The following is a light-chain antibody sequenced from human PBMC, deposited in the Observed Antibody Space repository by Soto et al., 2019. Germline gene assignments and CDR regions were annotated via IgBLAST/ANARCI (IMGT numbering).Light chain of an antibody. CDR1: QSLLHSNGYNY. Sequence: DTAMTQSPLSLPVTPGEPASISCRSSQSLLHSNGYNYLDWYLQKPGQSPQLLIYLGSNRASGGLDTCCGSGGCAEFTLNINSVEAEDVGVYYCMQTLKTPRTFGRGTKVEI. J-gene: IGKJ1*01. CDR2: LGS. V-gene: IGKV2-28*01. CDR3: MQTLKTPRT.